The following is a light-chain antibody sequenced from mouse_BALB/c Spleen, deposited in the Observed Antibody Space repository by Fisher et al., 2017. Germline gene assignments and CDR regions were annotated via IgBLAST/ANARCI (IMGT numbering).Light chain of an antibody. CDR3: QQWSSNPPT. CDR1: SSVSY. J-gene: IGKJ2*01. CDR2: GTS. Sequence: IVLTQSTAILSASPGEKVTMTCSASSSVSYMYRYQQKPESSPKPWIYGTSNLASGVPARFSGSGSGTSYSLTISSMEAEDAATYYCQQWSSNPPTFGGGTKLEIK. V-gene: IGKV4-68*01.